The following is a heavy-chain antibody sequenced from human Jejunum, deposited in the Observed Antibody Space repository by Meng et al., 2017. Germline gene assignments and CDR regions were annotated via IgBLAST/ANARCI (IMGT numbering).Heavy chain of an antibody. D-gene: IGHD3-10*01. J-gene: IGHJ4*02. CDR1: GYTFTNYG. CDR3: VREFRGGYFDY. Sequence: QVQLVQSGAEVKKAGASVKVSCKASGYTFTNYGINWVRQAPGQGLEWMGVSNPNDGGTNYAQNFQGRVTMTRDTSTNTVNMELISLKSEDTAVYYCVREFRGGYFDYWGQGTLVTVSS. CDR2: SNPNDGGT. V-gene: IGHV1-18*01.